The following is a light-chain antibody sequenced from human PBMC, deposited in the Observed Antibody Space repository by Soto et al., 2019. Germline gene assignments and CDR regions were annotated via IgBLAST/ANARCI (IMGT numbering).Light chain of an antibody. CDR3: GTWDINLSVVV. J-gene: IGLJ2*01. V-gene: IGLV1-51*01. CDR1: SSNIGRNY. CDR2: DDN. Sequence: QSVLTQPPSVSAAPGQKVTISCSGSSSNIGRNYVSWHQQFPGTAPKVLIYDDNHRPSGIPDRFSGSKSGTSVTLDITGLQTGDEADYYCGTWDINLSVVVFGGGTKLTVL.